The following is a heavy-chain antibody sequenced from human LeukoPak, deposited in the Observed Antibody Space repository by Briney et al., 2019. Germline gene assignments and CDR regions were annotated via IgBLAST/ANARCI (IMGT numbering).Heavy chain of an antibody. J-gene: IGHJ3*02. D-gene: IGHD2-15*01. CDR1: GYTFTSYG. V-gene: IGHV1-18*04. CDR2: INTYNGNT. CDR3: ARDRRRYCSGGSCSGAFDI. Sequence: ASVKVSCKASGYTFTSYGISWVRQAPGQGLEWMGWINTYNGNTLYAQKLQGRVTMTTDTSTTTAYMELRSLRSDDTAVYFCARDRRRYCSGGSCSGAFDIWGQGTMVTVSS.